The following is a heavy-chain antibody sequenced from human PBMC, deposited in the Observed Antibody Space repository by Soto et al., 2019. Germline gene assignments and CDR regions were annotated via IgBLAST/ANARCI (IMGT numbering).Heavy chain of an antibody. CDR1: GGSISSYY. D-gene: IGHD3-16*02. Sequence: SETLSLTCTVSGGSISSYYWSWIRQPPGKGLEWIGYIYYSGSTNYNPSLKSRVTISVDTSKNQFSLKLSSVTAADTAVYYCARVAGRLHLGESSWFDFWGQGILVTVSS. V-gene: IGHV4-59*01. J-gene: IGHJ5*01. CDR2: IYYSGST. CDR3: ARVAGRLHLGESSWFDF.